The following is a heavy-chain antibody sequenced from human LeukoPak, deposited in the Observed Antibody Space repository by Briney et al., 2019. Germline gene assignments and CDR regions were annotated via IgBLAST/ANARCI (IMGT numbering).Heavy chain of an antibody. CDR3: ARDSGSGSYYRLDAFDI. V-gene: IGHV4-4*07. D-gene: IGHD3-10*01. Sequence: SETLSLTCTVSGGSISSYYWSWIRQPAGKGLEWIGRIYTSGSTTYNPSLKSRVTMSVDTSKTQFSLTLSSVTAADTAVYYCARDSGSGSYYRLDAFDIWGQGTMVTVSS. J-gene: IGHJ3*02. CDR1: GGSISSYY. CDR2: IYTSGST.